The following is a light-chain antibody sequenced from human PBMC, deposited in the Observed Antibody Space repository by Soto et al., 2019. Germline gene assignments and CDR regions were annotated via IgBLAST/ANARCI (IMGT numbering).Light chain of an antibody. CDR3: QQFYNYPRT. V-gene: IGKV1-5*01. Sequence: DIHMTQAPSTLSASVGDRVTITCRASQSINAWLAWYQQKPGKAPKLLIYDASTLQTGVPSRFSGSGSGTDFTLTISYLQSEDFGTYYCQQFYNYPRTFGLGTKVDIK. CDR2: DAS. J-gene: IGKJ1*01. CDR1: QSINAW.